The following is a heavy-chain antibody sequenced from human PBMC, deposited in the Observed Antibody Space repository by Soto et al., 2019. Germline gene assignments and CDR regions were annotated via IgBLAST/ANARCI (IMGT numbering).Heavy chain of an antibody. CDR2: IYHSGST. CDR1: GGSISSSNW. CDR3: ASYIAARRVPYFDY. Sequence: SETLSLTCAVSGGSISSSNWWSWVRQPPGKGLEWIGEIYHSGSTNYNPSLKSRVTISVDTSKNQFSLKLSSVTAADTAVYYCASYIAARRVPYFDYWGQGTLVTVSS. J-gene: IGHJ4*02. V-gene: IGHV4-4*02. D-gene: IGHD6-6*01.